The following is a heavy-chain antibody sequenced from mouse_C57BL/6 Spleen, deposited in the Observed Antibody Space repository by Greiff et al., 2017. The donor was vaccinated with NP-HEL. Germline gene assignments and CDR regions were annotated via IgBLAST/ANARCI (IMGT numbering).Heavy chain of an antibody. J-gene: IGHJ3*01. CDR2: IDPANGNT. V-gene: IGHV14-3*01. D-gene: IGHD1-1*01. CDR3: ARGITTVVTPFAY. CDR1: GFNIKNTY. Sequence: VHVKQSVAELVRPGASVKLSCTASGFNIKNTYMHWVKQRPEQGLEWIGRIDPANGNTKYAPKFQGKATITADTSSNTAYLQLSSLTSEDTAIYYCARGITTVVTPFAYWGQGTLVTVSA.